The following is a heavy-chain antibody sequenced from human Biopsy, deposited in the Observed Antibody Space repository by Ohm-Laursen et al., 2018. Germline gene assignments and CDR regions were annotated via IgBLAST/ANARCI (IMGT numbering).Heavy chain of an antibody. Sequence: SETLSLTCPVSGDSISSYYWSWIRQPPGKGLQWIRYVYYTGSTDYNPSLQSRVTISVDTSKNHFSLRLRSVTPADTAIYYCARDRGYYSDRTVPGYFDLWGRGTLVTVSS. J-gene: IGHJ2*01. V-gene: IGHV4-59*01. CDR1: GDSISSYY. CDR3: ARDRGYYSDRTVPGYFDL. D-gene: IGHD3-22*01. CDR2: VYYTGST.